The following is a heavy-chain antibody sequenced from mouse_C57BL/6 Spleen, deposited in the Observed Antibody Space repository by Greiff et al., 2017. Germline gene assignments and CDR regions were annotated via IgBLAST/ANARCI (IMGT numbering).Heavy chain of an antibody. V-gene: IGHV5-4*01. Sequence: EVQLVESGGGLVKPGGSLKLSCAASGFTFSSYAMSWVRQTPEKRLEWVATISDGGSYTYYPDNVKGRFTISRDNAKNNLYLQMSHLKSEDTAMYYGARVATTGYYAMDYWGQGTSVTVSS. CDR3: ARVATTGYYAMDY. D-gene: IGHD2-12*01. CDR2: ISDGGSYT. CDR1: GFTFSSYA. J-gene: IGHJ4*01.